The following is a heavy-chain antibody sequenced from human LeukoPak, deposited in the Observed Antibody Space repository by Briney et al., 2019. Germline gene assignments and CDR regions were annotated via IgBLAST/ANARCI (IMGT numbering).Heavy chain of an antibody. J-gene: IGHJ4*02. D-gene: IGHD4-17*01. Sequence: GGSLRLSCAASGFTVSSNHMSWVRQAPGKGLEWVSVIYSDSGGSTYYADSAKGRFTMSRDNSKNTLYLHMNSLRAEDTAVYYCARGFTHDYGDYFDYWGQGTLVTVSS. V-gene: IGHV3-66*01. CDR3: ARGFTHDYGDYFDY. CDR1: GFTVSSNH. CDR2: IYSDSGGST.